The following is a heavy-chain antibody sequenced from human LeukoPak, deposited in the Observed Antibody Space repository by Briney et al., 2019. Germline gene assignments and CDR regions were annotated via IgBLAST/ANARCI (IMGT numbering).Heavy chain of an antibody. V-gene: IGHV3-48*04. D-gene: IGHD4-23*01. CDR1: GFTFSIYN. CDR2: ITGSSTTI. CDR3: AREISTVVSHFDY. J-gene: IGHJ4*02. Sequence: PGGSLRLSCAASGFTFSIYNMNWVRQAPGKGLEWVSYITGSSTTIYCADSVKGRFTISRDNAKNSLYLQMNSLRAEDTALYYCAREISTVVSHFDYWGQGTLVTVSS.